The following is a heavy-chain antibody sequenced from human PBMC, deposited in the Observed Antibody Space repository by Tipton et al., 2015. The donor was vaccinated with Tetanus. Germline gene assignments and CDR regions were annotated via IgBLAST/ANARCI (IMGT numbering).Heavy chain of an antibody. CDR1: DGSFNAYY. D-gene: IGHD2/OR15-2a*01. V-gene: IGHV4-34*01. Sequence: GLVKPSETLSLTCGVSDGSFNAYYWSWIRQTPGKGLEWIGYIYQTGTTYYNPSLKGRVTISMDRSNTQFSLRLDSLTAADTAVYYCARAAGFLGLTHDFWGRGTLVTVSS. J-gene: IGHJ4*02. CDR2: IYQTGTT. CDR3: ARAAGFLGLTHDF.